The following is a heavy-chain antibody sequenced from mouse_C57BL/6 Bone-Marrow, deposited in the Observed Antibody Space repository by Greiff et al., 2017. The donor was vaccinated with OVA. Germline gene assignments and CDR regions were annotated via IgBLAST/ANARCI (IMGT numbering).Heavy chain of an antibody. CDR3: VRHGYYYGSSYRAWFAY. V-gene: IGHV10-1*01. J-gene: IGHJ3*01. CDR2: IRSKSNNYAT. CDR1: GFSFNTYA. D-gene: IGHD1-1*01. Sequence: EVQLVESGGGLVQPKGSLKLSCAASGFSFNTYAMNWVRQAPGKGLEWVARIRSKSNNYATYYADSVKDRFTISRDDSESMLYLQMNNLKTEDTAMYYCVRHGYYYGSSYRAWFAYWGQGTLVTVSA.